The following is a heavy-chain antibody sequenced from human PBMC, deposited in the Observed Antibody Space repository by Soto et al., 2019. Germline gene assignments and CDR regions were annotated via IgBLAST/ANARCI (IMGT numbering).Heavy chain of an antibody. CDR1: SGPSSSHN. J-gene: IGHJ6*02. CDR3: VRQGIGNLHGLVDV. Sequence: QVQLQQSGPGLVKPSETLSLTCTVSSGPSSSHNWGWIRQPPGRGLEWIGYVYYTGGTSYNPSLKSRVTISADSSTNHISLTLSSVTAAGTAVYYCVRQGIGNLHGLVDVWGQGTTVSVSS. V-gene: IGHV4-59*08. CDR2: VYYTGGT. D-gene: IGHD1-1*01.